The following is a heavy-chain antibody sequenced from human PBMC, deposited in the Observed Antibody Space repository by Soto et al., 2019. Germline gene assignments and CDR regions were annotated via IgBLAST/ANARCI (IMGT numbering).Heavy chain of an antibody. CDR2: INHSGST. J-gene: IGHJ5*02. CDR1: GGSFSGYY. CDR3: VRIVVVPAATNWFDP. V-gene: IGHV4-34*01. D-gene: IGHD2-2*01. Sequence: PSETLSLTCAVYGGSFSGYYWSWIRQPPGKGLEWIGEINHSGSTNYNPSLKSRVTISVDTSKNQFSLKLSSVTAADTAVYYCVRIVVVPAATNWFDPWGQGTLVTVSS.